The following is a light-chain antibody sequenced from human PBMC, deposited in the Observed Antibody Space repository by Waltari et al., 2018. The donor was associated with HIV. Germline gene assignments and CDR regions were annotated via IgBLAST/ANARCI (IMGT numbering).Light chain of an antibody. V-gene: IGKV3-15*01. CDR3: QQNSYWLPIT. CDR2: SAS. CDR1: QSVSST. Sequence: IVLTQSPGTLSLSPGEKATLSCRASQSVSSTSLAWYQQKPGQSPRLLIYSASIRATGIPARFSGSGSGMEFTLTISSLQSEDFAVYYCQQNSYWLPITFGQGTRLEI. J-gene: IGKJ5*01.